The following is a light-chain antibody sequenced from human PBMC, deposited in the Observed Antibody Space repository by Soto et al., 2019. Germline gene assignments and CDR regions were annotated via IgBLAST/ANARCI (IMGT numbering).Light chain of an antibody. CDR3: QQYGSSLPT. CDR1: QSVISSY. V-gene: IGKV3-20*01. CDR2: CAD. Sequence: ELVLTQSPGTLSLSPGERATLSCRASQSVISSYLAWYQQKPGQAPRLHIYCADSRATGIPDRFSGSGSGTDVTLTISRLEPEDFLVYYCQQYGSSLPTFGQGTKLEIK. J-gene: IGKJ2*01.